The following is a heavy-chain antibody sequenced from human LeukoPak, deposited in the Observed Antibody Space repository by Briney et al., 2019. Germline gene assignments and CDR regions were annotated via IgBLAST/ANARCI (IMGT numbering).Heavy chain of an antibody. CDR3: ARDYYDSSAYYFDY. CDR2: INPNSGGT. V-gene: IGHV1-2*02. J-gene: IGHJ4*02. D-gene: IGHD3-22*01. Sequence: ASVKVSCTASGYTFTRFGISWVRQAPGQGLEWMGWINPNSGGTNYAQKFQGRVTMTRDTSISTAYMELSRLRSDDTAVYYCARDYYDSSAYYFDYWGQGTLVTVSS. CDR1: GYTFTRFG.